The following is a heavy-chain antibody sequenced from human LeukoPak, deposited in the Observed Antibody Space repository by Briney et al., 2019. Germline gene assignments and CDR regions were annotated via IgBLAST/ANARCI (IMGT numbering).Heavy chain of an antibody. Sequence: SQTLSLTCAVSGGSISSGDYSWSWIRQPPGKGLEWIAYIYHSGSTNYNPSLKSRVTISVDTSKNQFSLKLSSVTAADTAVYYCARGGGSRPGTTTRPARPFDYWGQGTLVTVSS. V-gene: IGHV4-30-2*01. CDR3: ARGGGSRPGTTTRPARPFDY. CDR1: GGSISSGDYS. J-gene: IGHJ4*02. CDR2: IYHSGST. D-gene: IGHD1-1*01.